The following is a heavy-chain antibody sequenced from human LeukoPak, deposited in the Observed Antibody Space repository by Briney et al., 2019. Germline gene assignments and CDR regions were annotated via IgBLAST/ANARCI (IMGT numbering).Heavy chain of an antibody. CDR1: GFTFSSYA. J-gene: IGHJ5*02. Sequence: PGGSLRFSCAASGFTFSSYAMSWVRQAPGKGLEWVSAISGSGGSTYYADSVKGRFTISRDNSKNTLYLQMNSLRAEDTAVYYCAPTLVVDANNWFDPWGQGTLVTVSS. V-gene: IGHV3-23*01. CDR3: APTLVVDANNWFDP. D-gene: IGHD2-15*01. CDR2: ISGSGGST.